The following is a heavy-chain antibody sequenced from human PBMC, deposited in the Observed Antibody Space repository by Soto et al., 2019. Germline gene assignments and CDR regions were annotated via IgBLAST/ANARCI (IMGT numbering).Heavy chain of an antibody. CDR3: ARGGVFFFAAPTNPFDY. D-gene: IGHD3-10*01. CDR1: GYTFTSYD. CDR2: MNPNSGNT. Sequence: QVQLVQSGAEVKKPGASVKVSCKASGYTFTSYDINWVRQATGQGLEWMGWMNPNSGNTGYAQKFQGRVTMTRSTSISKAYMELSSLRSEDTAVYYCARGGVFFFAAPTNPFDYWGQGTLVTVSS. J-gene: IGHJ4*02. V-gene: IGHV1-8*01.